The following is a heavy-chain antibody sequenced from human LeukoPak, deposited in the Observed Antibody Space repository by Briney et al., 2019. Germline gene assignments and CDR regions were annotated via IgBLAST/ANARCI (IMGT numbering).Heavy chain of an antibody. D-gene: IGHD5-12*01. J-gene: IGHJ6*03. V-gene: IGHV4-39*01. Sequence: SETLSLTCTVSGGSISSSSYYWGWIRQPPGKGLEWIGSIYYSGGTYYNPSLKSRVTISVDTSKNQFSLKLSSVTAADTAVYYCASGPRARIVATIKNYYYMDVWGKGTTVTVSS. CDR2: IYYSGGT. CDR3: ASGPRARIVATIKNYYYMDV. CDR1: GGSISSSSYY.